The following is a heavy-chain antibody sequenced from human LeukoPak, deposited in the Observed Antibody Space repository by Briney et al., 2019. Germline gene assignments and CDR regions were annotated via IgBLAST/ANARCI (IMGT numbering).Heavy chain of an antibody. Sequence: SETLSLTCTVSGGSLNTYYWSWIRQPPGKGLEWIGYIYYSGSTNYNPSLKSRVTISVDTSKNQFSLELSSVTAADPAVYYCARRRDCNTVSCYYFDSWGQGTLVTVSS. D-gene: IGHD2-2*01. CDR2: IYYSGST. J-gene: IGHJ4*02. CDR3: ARRRDCNTVSCYYFDS. CDR1: GGSLNTYY. V-gene: IGHV4-59*08.